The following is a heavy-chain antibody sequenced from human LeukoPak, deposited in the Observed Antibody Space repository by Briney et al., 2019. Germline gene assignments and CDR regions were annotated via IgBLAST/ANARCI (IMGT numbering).Heavy chain of an antibody. D-gene: IGHD3-10*01. CDR3: AREGRITMVRGVIFYFDY. Sequence: SQTLSLTCAISGDSVSSNSAAWNWIRQSPSRGLEWLGRTYYRSKWYNDYAVSVKSRITINPDTSKNQFSLQLNSVTPEDTAVYYCAREGRITMVRGVIFYFDYWGQGTLVTVSS. J-gene: IGHJ4*02. V-gene: IGHV6-1*01. CDR1: GDSVSSNSAA. CDR2: TYYRSKWYN.